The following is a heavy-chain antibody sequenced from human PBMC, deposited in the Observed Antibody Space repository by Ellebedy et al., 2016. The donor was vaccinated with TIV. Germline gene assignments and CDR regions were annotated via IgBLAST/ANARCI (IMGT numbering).Heavy chain of an antibody. J-gene: IGHJ4*02. V-gene: IGHV2-5*01. Sequence: SGPTLVKPTQTLTLACTISGFPLSRSGVSVGWIRQPPGKALEWLALIYWNDDKRYSPSLKSRVTITKDTSKNQVVLTMTNMDPVDTATYYCVHSPFIAVTGTPLYYFDYWGPGTLITVSS. CDR3: VHSPFIAVTGTPLYYFDY. CDR1: GFPLSRSGVS. CDR2: IYWNDDK. D-gene: IGHD6-19*01.